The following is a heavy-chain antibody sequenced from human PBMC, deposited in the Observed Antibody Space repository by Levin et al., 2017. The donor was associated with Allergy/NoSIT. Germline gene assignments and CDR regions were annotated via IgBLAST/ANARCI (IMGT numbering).Heavy chain of an antibody. CDR2: INPSGGST. D-gene: IGHD2-8*02. CDR1: GYTFTSYY. J-gene: IGHJ4*02. V-gene: IGHV1-46*01. Sequence: GASVKVSCKASGYTFTSYYMHWVRQAPGQGLEWMGIINPSGGSTSYAQKFQGRATMTRDTSTSTVYMELSSLRSEDTAVYYCARDGYCTGGVCPIEYWGQGTLVTVSS. CDR3: ARDGYCTGGVCPIEY.